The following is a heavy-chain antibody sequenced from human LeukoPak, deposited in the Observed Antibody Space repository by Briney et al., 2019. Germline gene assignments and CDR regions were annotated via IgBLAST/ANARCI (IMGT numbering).Heavy chain of an antibody. V-gene: IGHV3-15*05. Sequence: GGSLRLSCVGSGFTFSNAWMTWVRQAPGKGLEWVGRIKSKTDGETTDYAAPVKGRFTISRDDPKNTLFLQMNSLRAEDTAVYYCARAKYSSSRHQDYWGQGTLVTVSS. D-gene: IGHD6-19*01. CDR3: ARAKYSSSRHQDY. J-gene: IGHJ4*02. CDR1: GFTFSNAW. CDR2: IKSKTDGETT.